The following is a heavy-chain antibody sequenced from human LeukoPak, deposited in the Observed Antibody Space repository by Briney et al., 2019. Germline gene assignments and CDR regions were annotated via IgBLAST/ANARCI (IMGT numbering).Heavy chain of an antibody. CDR1: GGTFSNYA. CDR2: IIPIFGTA. Sequence: GASVKVSCKASGGTFSNYAISWVRQAPGQGLEWMGGIIPIFGTADYPQKFRGRVTITTDESTSTTYMELSSLRSEDAAVYYCARISSYDSSAYPPGNWGQGTLVTVSS. D-gene: IGHD3-22*01. CDR3: ARISSYDSSAYPPGN. J-gene: IGHJ4*02. V-gene: IGHV1-69*05.